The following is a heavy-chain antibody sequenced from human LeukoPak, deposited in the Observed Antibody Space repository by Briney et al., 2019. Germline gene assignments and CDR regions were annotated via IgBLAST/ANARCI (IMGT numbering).Heavy chain of an antibody. CDR1: GFTFTDYG. D-gene: IGHD1-7*01. CDR2: ISATGGAK. CDR3: ARDTDNWNYDV. V-gene: IGHV3-23*01. J-gene: IGHJ4*02. Sequence: GGSLRLSCAASGFTFTDYGLSWVRQAPGRGLERVSGISATGGAKYYADSVKGRFTVSRDNSKNTLYLQMNSLRAEDTAVYYCARDTDNWNYDVWGQGTLVTVSS.